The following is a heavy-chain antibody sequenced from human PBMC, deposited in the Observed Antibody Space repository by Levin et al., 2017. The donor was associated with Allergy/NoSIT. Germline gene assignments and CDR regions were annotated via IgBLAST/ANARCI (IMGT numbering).Heavy chain of an antibody. CDR3: ARDNIGLPDAFDI. J-gene: IGHJ3*02. V-gene: IGHV3-9*01. Sequence: SLKISCAASGFTFDDYAMHWVRQAPGKGLEWVSGISWNSGSIGYADSVMGRFTISRDKAKNSLYLQMNSLRTEDTALYYCARDNIGLPDAFDIWGQGTMVIVSS. CDR2: ISWNSGSI. D-gene: IGHD3-10*01. CDR1: GFTFDDYA.